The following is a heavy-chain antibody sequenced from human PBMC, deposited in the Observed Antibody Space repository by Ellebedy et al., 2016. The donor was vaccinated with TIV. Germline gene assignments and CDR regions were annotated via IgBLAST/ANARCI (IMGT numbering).Heavy chain of an antibody. CDR1: GFTFSSYA. Sequence: GGSLRLSCADSGFTFSSYAMHGVRHAPGKGLEWLALISYDGSNKYYADSVKGRFTISRDNSKNTLYLQMNSLRAEDTAVYYCARAQYDYWGQGTLVTVSS. CDR2: ISYDGSNK. V-gene: IGHV3-30-3*01. D-gene: IGHD2-2*01. J-gene: IGHJ4*02. CDR3: ARAQYDY.